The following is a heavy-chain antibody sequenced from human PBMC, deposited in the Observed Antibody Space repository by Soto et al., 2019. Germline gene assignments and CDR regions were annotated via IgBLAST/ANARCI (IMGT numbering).Heavy chain of an antibody. V-gene: IGHV3-49*04. J-gene: IGHJ6*02. CDR2: IRSKAYGGTT. D-gene: IGHD3-9*01. Sequence: PGGSLRLSCRASGFTFGDYVMNWVRQAPGKGLEWVGFIRSKAYGGTTEYAASVKGRFTVSRDDSKSIAYLQMNSLKTEDTAVYYCTRDSDISSGMDVWGQGTTVTVSS. CDR3: TRDSDISSGMDV. CDR1: GFTFGDYV.